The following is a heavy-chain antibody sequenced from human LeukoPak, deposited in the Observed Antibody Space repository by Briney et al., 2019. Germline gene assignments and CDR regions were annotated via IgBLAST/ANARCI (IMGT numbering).Heavy chain of an antibody. CDR3: ARGYYGMDV. V-gene: IGHV1-2*02. CDR2: INPKTGDT. CDR1: GYTFTGQY. Sequence: ASVKLSCKASGYTFTGQYLYWAPHTPKQALEWMGWINPKTGDTDSTQNLQGRVTMTRDTSITTVYMELSSLTSDDTAVYYCARGYYGMDVWVQGTKASVSS. J-gene: IGHJ6*02.